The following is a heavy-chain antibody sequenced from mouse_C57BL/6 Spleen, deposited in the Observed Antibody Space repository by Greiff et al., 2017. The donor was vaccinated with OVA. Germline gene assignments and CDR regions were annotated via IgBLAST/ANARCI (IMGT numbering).Heavy chain of an antibody. J-gene: IGHJ4*01. CDR3: ARPDYYGSSFYAMDY. CDR1: GFTFSSYT. Sequence: EVQGVESGGGLVKPGGSPKLSCAASGFTFSSYTMSWVRQTPEKRLVWVATISGGGGNTYYPDSVKGRFTISRDNAKNTLYLQMSSLRSEDTALYYCARPDYYGSSFYAMDYWGQGTSVTVSS. V-gene: IGHV5-9*01. CDR2: ISGGGGNT. D-gene: IGHD1-1*01.